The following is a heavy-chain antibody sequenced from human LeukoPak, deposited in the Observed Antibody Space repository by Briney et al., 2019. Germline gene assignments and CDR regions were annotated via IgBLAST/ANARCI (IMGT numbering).Heavy chain of an antibody. D-gene: IGHD2-2*01. CDR2: IAYGGTT. CDR1: GFTFSTYN. J-gene: IGHJ4*02. CDR3: ARHGAQLLYYFDY. V-gene: IGHV4-39*01. Sequence: GSLRLSCAASGFTFSTYNMNWDRQPPGKGLEWIGSIAYGGTTYYNPSLKSRVTISVDTSNNQLSLKLRSVTAADTALYYCARHGAQLLYYFDYWGQGTLVTVSS.